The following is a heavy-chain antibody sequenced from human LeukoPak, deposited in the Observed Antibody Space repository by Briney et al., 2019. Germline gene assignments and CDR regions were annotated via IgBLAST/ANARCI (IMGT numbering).Heavy chain of an antibody. D-gene: IGHD1-26*01. Sequence: GGSLRLSCAASGFTFSNSWMDWVRQAPGKRPEWVANMNIEGSEGYYADSVNGRFSISIYNARYSVYLQISGIRVEDTAVYYCARDPLEWELLVAYWGQGTLVPVSS. CDR3: ARDPLEWELLVAY. CDR2: MNIEGSEG. J-gene: IGHJ4*02. CDR1: GFTFSNSW. V-gene: IGHV3-7*01.